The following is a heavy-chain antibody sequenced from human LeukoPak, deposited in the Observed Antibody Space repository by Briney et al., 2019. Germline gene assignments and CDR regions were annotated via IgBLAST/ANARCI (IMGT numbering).Heavy chain of an antibody. V-gene: IGHV1-69*01. Sequence: ASVKVSCKASGGTFSSYAISWVRQAPGQGLEWMGGIIPIFGTANYAQKFQGRVTITADESTSTAYMELSSLRSEDTAVYYCARVLTPGLGRSSSSGSVDYWGQGTLVTVSS. CDR3: ARVLTPGLGRSSSSGSVDY. J-gene: IGHJ4*02. CDR1: GGTFSSYA. D-gene: IGHD6-6*01. CDR2: IIPIFGTA.